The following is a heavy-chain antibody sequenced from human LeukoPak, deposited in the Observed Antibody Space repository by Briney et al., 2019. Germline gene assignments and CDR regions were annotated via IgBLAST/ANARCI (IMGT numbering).Heavy chain of an antibody. Sequence: PGGSLRLSCAASGFNVNSNYMTWVRQAPGKGLEWVSLLYSGGSTYYADSVKGRFTVSRDNSKNTLYLQMNSLRGEDTAVYYCAKDWSYRYTIENWGQGTLVTVSS. CDR3: AKDWSYRYTIEN. V-gene: IGHV3-66*01. J-gene: IGHJ4*02. D-gene: IGHD3-16*02. CDR1: GFNVNSNY. CDR2: LYSGGST.